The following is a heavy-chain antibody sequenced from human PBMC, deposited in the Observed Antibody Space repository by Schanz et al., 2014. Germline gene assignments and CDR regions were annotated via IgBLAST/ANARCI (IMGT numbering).Heavy chain of an antibody. Sequence: QVQLVQSGAEVKKPGASVKVSCKASGYTFTGYYMHWVRQAPGQGLEWMGRIIPILGIANYAQKFQGRVTMTTDTSTSTAYMELRSLRSDDTAVHYCARGRGFYDYWGQGTLVTVSS. D-gene: IGHD3-10*01. CDR3: ARGRGFYDY. CDR2: IIPILGIA. CDR1: GYTFTGYY. J-gene: IGHJ4*02. V-gene: IGHV1-18*04.